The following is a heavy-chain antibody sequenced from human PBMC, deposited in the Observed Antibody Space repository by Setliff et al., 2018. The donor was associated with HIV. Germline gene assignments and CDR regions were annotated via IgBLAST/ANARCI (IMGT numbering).Heavy chain of an antibody. Sequence: GGSLRLSCAASGFTFTDYYMNWIRQAPGKGLEWVSYISSSSSYTNYADSVKGRFTISRDNAKSLVYLQMNSLSAEDTAVYYCARDRFSRRYSSDKNYVPYYFDNWGQGTLVTVSS. V-gene: IGHV3-11*05. J-gene: IGHJ4*02. CDR1: GFTFTDYY. CDR2: ISSSSSYT. D-gene: IGHD6-19*01. CDR3: ARDRFSRRYSSDKNYVPYYFDN.